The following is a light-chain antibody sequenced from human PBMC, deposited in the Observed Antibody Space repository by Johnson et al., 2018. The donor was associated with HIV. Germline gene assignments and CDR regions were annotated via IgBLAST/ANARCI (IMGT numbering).Light chain of an antibody. CDR3: GTWDSSLSARV. J-gene: IGLJ1*01. Sequence: QSVLTQPPSVSAAPGQKVTISCSGSSSNIGNNYVSWYQQLPGTAPKLLIYENNKRPSGIPDRFSGSKSGTSATLGITGLQTGDEADYYCGTWDSSLSARVFGTVTKGPVL. CDR1: SSNIGNNY. V-gene: IGLV1-51*02. CDR2: ENN.